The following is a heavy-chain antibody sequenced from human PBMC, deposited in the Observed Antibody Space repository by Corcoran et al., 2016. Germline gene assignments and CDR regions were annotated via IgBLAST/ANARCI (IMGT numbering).Heavy chain of an antibody. CDR3: ARGRGTFGSGSYYHTYFDS. J-gene: IGHJ4*02. Sequence: QVQLQQWGAGLLKPSETLSLTCAVYGGSFSGYYWSWICQPPGKGLEWIGEINHSGSTDYNPSLKSRVTISVDTSKNQFSLKLSSVTAADTAVYYCARGRGTFGSGSYYHTYFDSWGQGTLVTVSS. CDR2: INHSGST. CDR1: GGSFSGYY. V-gene: IGHV4-34*01. D-gene: IGHD3-10*01.